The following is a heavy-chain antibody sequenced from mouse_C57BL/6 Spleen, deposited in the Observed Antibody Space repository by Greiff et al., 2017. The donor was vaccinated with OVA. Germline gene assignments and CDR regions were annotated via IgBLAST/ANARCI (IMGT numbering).Heavy chain of an antibody. CDR3: ARSGFIDYGSSPFDY. Sequence: QVQLQQSGPELVKPGASVKISCKASGYAFSSSWMNWVKQRPGKGLEWIGRIYPGDGDTNYNGKFKGKATLTADKSSSTAYMQLSSLTSEDSAVYFCARSGFIDYGSSPFDYWGQGTTLTVSS. CDR1: GYAFSSSW. J-gene: IGHJ2*01. CDR2: IYPGDGDT. D-gene: IGHD1-1*01. V-gene: IGHV1-82*01.